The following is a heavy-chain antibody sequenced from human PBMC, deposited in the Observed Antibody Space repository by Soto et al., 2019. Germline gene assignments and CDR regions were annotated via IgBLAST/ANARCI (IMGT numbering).Heavy chain of an antibody. J-gene: IGHJ4*02. CDR1: GFNFSNGW. CDR2: IKSKVHGETT. CDR3: STDEWE. D-gene: IGHD1-26*01. V-gene: IGHV3-15*05. Sequence: EVQLVESGGGLVKPGGSLRLSCAASGFNFSNGWMSWVRQAPGKGLAWVGRIKSKVHGETTDYAAHVKGRFTISRDDSKNTLYLQMHRLQTEATAVYYCSTDEWEWGQGTLVTVSS.